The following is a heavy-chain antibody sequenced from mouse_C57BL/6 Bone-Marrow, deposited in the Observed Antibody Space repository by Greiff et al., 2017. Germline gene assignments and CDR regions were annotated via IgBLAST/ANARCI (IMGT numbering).Heavy chain of an antibody. J-gene: IGHJ1*03. D-gene: IGHD1-1*01. CDR1: GYTFTDYY. Sequence: QVQLQQSGAELVRPGASVKLSCKASGYTFTDYYINWVKQRPGQGLEWIGDIYPGSGSTNYNEKFKSKATLTVDTSSSTAYMQLSSLTSEDSAVYYCAREDYYGWGTGTTVTVSS. CDR2: IYPGSGST. CDR3: AREDYYG. V-gene: IGHV1-55*01.